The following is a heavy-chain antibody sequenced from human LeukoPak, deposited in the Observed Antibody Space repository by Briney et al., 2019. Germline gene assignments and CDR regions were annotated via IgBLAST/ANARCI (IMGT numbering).Heavy chain of an antibody. CDR3: ASKSSGDIVVVPAAGGAFDI. Sequence: GGSLRLSCAASGFTFSSYGMHWVRQAPGKGLEWVAFIRYDGSNKYYADSVKGRFTISRDNSKNTLYLQMNSLRAEDTAVYYCASKSSGDIVVVPAAGGAFDIWGQGTMVTVSS. V-gene: IGHV3-30*02. J-gene: IGHJ3*02. CDR2: IRYDGSNK. D-gene: IGHD2-2*01. CDR1: GFTFSSYG.